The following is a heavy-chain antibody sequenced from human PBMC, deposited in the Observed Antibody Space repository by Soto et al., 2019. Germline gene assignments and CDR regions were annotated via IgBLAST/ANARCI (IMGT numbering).Heavy chain of an antibody. V-gene: IGHV3-23*01. CDR3: AKGDGLTMIVVVPSPIHGMDV. J-gene: IGHJ6*02. Sequence: GGSLRLSCAASGFTFSSYAMSWVRQAPGKGLEWVSAISGSGGSTYYADSVKGRFTISRDNSKNTLYLQMNSLRAEDTAVYYCAKGDGLTMIVVVPSPIHGMDVWGQGTTVTVSS. CDR2: ISGSGGST. CDR1: GFTFSSYA. D-gene: IGHD3-22*01.